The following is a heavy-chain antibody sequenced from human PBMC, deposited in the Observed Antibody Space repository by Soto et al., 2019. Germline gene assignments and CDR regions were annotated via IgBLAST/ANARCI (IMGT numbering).Heavy chain of an antibody. J-gene: IGHJ3*02. D-gene: IGHD6-19*01. CDR1: GFTFSDYW. V-gene: IGHV3-7*03. CDR2: IKRDGSDM. CDR3: ARSIGWRDAFDI. Sequence: EVYLVESGGGLVQPGGSLRLSCAASGFTFSDYWMTWVRQAPGKGLEWVANIKRDGSDMFYVDSVKGRFTISRDNAKNSLYLKLNSLRAEDTAVYFCARSIGWRDAFDIWGQGTTVTVSS.